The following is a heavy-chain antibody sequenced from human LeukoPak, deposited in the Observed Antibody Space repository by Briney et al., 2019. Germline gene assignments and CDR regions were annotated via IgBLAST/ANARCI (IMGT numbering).Heavy chain of an antibody. J-gene: IGHJ6*02. CDR1: GFTLSSYA. D-gene: IGHD3-10*01. Sequence: GGSLRLSCAASGFTLSSYAMSWVRQAPGKGLEWVSVISGSGGSTNYADSVRGLFTISRDNSKNTLYLQMNSLRAEDTAVYYCAKFRGGSPLRGYYYYGMDVGGQGTTVTVSS. CDR2: ISGSGGST. V-gene: IGHV3-23*01. CDR3: AKFRGGSPLRGYYYYGMDV.